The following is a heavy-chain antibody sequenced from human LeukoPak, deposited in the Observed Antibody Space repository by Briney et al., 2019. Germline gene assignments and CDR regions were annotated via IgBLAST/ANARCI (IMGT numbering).Heavy chain of an antibody. CDR2: IYSGGST. CDR1: GFTVSSNY. V-gene: IGHV3-53*01. CDR3: ARDVLGYDSSGYYTNWFDP. Sequence: PGGSLRLSCAASGFTVSSNYMSWVRQAPGKGLEWVSVIYSGGSTYYADSVKGRFTISRDNSKNTLYLQMNSLRAEDTAVYYCARDVLGYDSSGYYTNWFDPWGQGTLVTVSS. J-gene: IGHJ5*02. D-gene: IGHD3-22*01.